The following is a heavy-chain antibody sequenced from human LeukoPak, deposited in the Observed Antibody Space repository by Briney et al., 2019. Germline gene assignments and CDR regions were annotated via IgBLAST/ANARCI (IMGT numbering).Heavy chain of an antibody. D-gene: IGHD3-10*01. Sequence: GGFLRLSCAASGFTFSSYAMSWVRQAPGKGLECGSAISGSGGSTYYADSVRGGFTISRDNSKNTLYLQMNSLRAEDTAVYYCAKPGGSDSVWDYWGQGTLVTVSS. V-gene: IGHV3-23*01. CDR3: AKPGGSDSVWDY. CDR2: ISGSGGST. CDR1: GFTFSSYA. J-gene: IGHJ4*02.